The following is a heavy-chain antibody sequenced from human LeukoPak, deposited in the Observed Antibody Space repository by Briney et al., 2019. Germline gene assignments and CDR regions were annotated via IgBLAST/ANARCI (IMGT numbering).Heavy chain of an antibody. V-gene: IGHV3-74*01. D-gene: IGHD4-17*01. Sequence: GGSLRLSCAASGFTFSSYAMHWVRQAPGKGLVWVSRINSDGSTTNYADSVKGRFTISRDNAKNTLYLQMNSLRAEDTAVYYCAREGRYGDYSVFWGQGTLVTVSS. J-gene: IGHJ4*02. CDR3: AREGRYGDYSVF. CDR1: GFTFSSYA. CDR2: INSDGSTT.